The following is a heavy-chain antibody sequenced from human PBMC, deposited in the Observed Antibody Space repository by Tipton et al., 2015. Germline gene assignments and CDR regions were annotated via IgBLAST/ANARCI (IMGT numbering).Heavy chain of an antibody. D-gene: IGHD6-19*01. V-gene: IGHV4-39*01. CDR2: IYYSGDT. CDR1: GVSISSTGYY. Sequence: LRLSCTVSGVSISSTGYYWGWIRQPPGKGLEWIGSIYYSGDTYYNPSLKSRVTIPEDTSKNQFSLKLNSVTAADAAMYYCASRDWLLHHFDYWGQGTLVTVSS. CDR3: ASRDWLLHHFDY. J-gene: IGHJ4*02.